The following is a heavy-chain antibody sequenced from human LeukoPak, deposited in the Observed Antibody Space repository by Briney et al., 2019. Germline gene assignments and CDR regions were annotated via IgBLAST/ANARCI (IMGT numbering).Heavy chain of an antibody. CDR3: ARAESNNWDAKYYFDY. CDR1: GYTFTGYY. D-gene: IGHD1-26*01. Sequence: ASVKVSCKASGYTFTGYYMHWVQQAPGQGLEWMGRINPNSGDTNYAQKFQGRVTMTRDTSITTAYMELSRLRSDDTAVYYCARAESNNWDAKYYFDYWGQGTLVTVSS. CDR2: INPNSGDT. V-gene: IGHV1-2*06. J-gene: IGHJ4*02.